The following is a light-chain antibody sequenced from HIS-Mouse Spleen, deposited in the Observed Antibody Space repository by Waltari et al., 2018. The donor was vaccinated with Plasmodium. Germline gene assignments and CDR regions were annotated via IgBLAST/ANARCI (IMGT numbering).Light chain of an antibody. J-gene: IGLJ2*01. Sequence: SYELTQPPSVSVSPGQTASITCSGDKLGDKYACWYQQKPGQSPVLVIYQESKRPSGIPDRFSGSNSGNTATLTISGTQAMDEADYYCQAWDSSTAWVFGGGTKLTVL. V-gene: IGLV3-1*01. CDR3: QAWDSSTAWV. CDR1: KLGDKY. CDR2: QES.